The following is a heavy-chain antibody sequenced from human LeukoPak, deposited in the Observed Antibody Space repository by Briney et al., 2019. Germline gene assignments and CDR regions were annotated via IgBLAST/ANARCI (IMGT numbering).Heavy chain of an antibody. CDR1: GFTFSNAW. Sequence: GGSLRLSCAASGFTFSNAWMSWVRQAPRKWLECVGRIKSKTDGGTTDYAAPVKGRFTISRDDSKNTLYLQMNSLKTEDTAVYYCTADYLGGLYYFDYWGQGTLVTVSS. CDR3: TADYLGGLYYFDY. J-gene: IGHJ4*02. CDR2: IKSKTDGGTT. V-gene: IGHV3-15*01.